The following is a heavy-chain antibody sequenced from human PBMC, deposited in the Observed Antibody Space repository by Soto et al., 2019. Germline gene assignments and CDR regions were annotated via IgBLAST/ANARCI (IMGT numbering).Heavy chain of an antibody. CDR2: IIPIFDTT. CDR1: GGTFSGYP. CDR3: ARRGGRGLDF. J-gene: IGHJ6*02. D-gene: IGHD6-25*01. V-gene: IGHV1-69*01. Sequence: QVRLVQPGPEMRRPGPSVTFSCQASGGTFSGYPVNWVRQAPGQGLGWMGEIIPIFDTTTHAPRFQGRLTFTADASTPTVFLVLNSLTPDDTAVYYCARRGGRGLDFWGQGTTVTVSS.